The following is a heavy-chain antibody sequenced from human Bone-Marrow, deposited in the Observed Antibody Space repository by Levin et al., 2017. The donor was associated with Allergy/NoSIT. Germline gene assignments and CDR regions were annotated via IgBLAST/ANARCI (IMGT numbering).Heavy chain of an antibody. CDR3: ARDWMGTIFGVVTTYYYYGMDV. CDR1: GGTFSSYA. Sequence: PAASVKVSCKASGGTFSSYAISWVRQAPGQGLEWMGGIIPIFGTANYAQKFQGRVTITADESTSTAYMELSSLRSEDTAVYYCARDWMGTIFGVVTTYYYYGMDVWGQGTTVTVSS. CDR2: IIPIFGTA. J-gene: IGHJ6*02. D-gene: IGHD3-3*01. V-gene: IGHV1-69*13.